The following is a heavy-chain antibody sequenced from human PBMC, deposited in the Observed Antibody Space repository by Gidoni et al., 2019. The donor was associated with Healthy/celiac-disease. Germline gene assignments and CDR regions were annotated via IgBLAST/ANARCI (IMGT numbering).Heavy chain of an antibody. Sequence: QVQLQESGPGLVKPSETLSLTCTVSGGSISSYYWSWIRQPPGKGLEWIGYIYYSGSTNYNPSLKSRVTISVDTSKNQFSLKLSSVTAADTAVYYCASYGDYFDYWGQGTLVTVSS. D-gene: IGHD3-10*01. V-gene: IGHV4-59*01. CDR1: GGSISSYY. J-gene: IGHJ4*02. CDR2: IYYSGST. CDR3: ASYGDYFDY.